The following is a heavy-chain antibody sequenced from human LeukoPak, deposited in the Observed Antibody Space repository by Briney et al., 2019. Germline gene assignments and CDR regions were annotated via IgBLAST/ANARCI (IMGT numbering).Heavy chain of an antibody. CDR2: IYYSGST. CDR1: GGSISSSSYY. CDR3: ARSLRDYYGSGSYYSDY. J-gene: IGHJ4*02. V-gene: IGHV4-61*05. D-gene: IGHD3-10*01. Sequence: SETLSLTCTVSGGSISSSSYYWSWIRQPPGKGLEWIGYIYYSGSTNYNPSLKSRVTISVDTSKNQFSRKLSSVTAADTAVYYCARSLRDYYGSGSYYSDYWGQGTLVTVSS.